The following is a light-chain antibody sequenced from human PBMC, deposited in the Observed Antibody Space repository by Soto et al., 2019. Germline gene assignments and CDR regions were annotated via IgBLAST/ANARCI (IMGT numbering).Light chain of an antibody. Sequence: IQMTQCPSTLSASAGDRVTITCRASHSLXGRFAWYQQKPGKAPNVLXSKASTLQRGVPSRLSGSGSGTEFTLTISSLHPDYFANYYCQHFRSFTSTFGQGTRLEIK. CDR2: KAS. V-gene: IGKV1-5*03. CDR3: QHFRSFTST. J-gene: IGKJ5*01. CDR1: HSLXGR.